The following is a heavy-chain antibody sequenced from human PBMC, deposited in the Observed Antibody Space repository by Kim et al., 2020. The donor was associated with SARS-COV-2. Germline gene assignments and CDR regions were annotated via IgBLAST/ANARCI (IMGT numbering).Heavy chain of an antibody. CDR1: GFTFSAYA. Sequence: GGSLRLSCSVSGFTFSAYAMHWVRQAPGKGLEYVSAISNNGGSTYYADSVKGRFTISRDNFKNTLYLQMSSLRTEDTAVYYCVKDLWQHLVPNYFDSWGQVTLVNVSS. CDR2: ISNNGGST. CDR3: VKDLWQHLVPNYFDS. D-gene: IGHD6-13*01. J-gene: IGHJ4*02. V-gene: IGHV3-64D*09.